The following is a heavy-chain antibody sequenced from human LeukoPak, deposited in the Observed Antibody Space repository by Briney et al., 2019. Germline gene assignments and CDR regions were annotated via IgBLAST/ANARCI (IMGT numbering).Heavy chain of an antibody. CDR1: GYTFTDCF. J-gene: IGHJ4*02. D-gene: IGHD3-10*01. Sequence: ASVKVSCKASGYTFTDCFFHWVRQAPGQGLEWMGWINPKTGGTNYAQKFQGRVTMTWDTSISTVYLELNSLTSDDTAVYFCARDPPSSGSYDYWGQGSLVTVSS. CDR3: ARDPPSSGSYDY. CDR2: INPKTGGT. V-gene: IGHV1-2*02.